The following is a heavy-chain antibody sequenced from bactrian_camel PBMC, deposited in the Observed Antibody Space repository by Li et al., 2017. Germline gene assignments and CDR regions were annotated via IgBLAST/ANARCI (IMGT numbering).Heavy chain of an antibody. CDR1: GYRQSTYC. CDR2: ISTDGSSP. D-gene: IGHD2*01. V-gene: IGHV3S1*01. J-gene: IGHJ4*01. Sequence: HVQLVESGGGSVQTGGSLRLSCVASGYRQSTYCMAWWRQTPGKEREAVASISTDGSSPYYPDPMKGRFTFVQDKMNDTLYLLMNNLKTEDTAVYFCGTDCADIVIVTTAIDPLYTYEGQGTQVTVS.